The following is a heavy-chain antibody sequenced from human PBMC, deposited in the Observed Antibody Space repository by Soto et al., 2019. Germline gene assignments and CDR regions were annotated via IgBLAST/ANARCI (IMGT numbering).Heavy chain of an antibody. CDR2: IWYDGSNK. J-gene: IGHJ6*02. CDR1: GFTFSSYG. V-gene: IGHV3-33*01. CDR3: ERDGSSPSDYDYYGMDV. Sequence: GGSLRLSCAASGFTFSSYGMHWVRQAPGKGLEWVAVIWYDGSNKYYADSVKGRFTISRDNSKNTLYLQMNSLRAEDTAVYYCERDGSSPSDYDYYGMDVWGQGTTVTVSS. D-gene: IGHD6-6*01.